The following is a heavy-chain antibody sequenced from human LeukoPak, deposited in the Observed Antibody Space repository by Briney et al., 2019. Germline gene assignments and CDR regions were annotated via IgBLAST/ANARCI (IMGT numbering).Heavy chain of an antibody. V-gene: IGHV3-23*01. CDR2: ISGSGGST. J-gene: IGHJ5*02. CDR3: AKDGDGGYNWKNWFDP. CDR1: GFTFSSYA. Sequence: PGGSLRLSCAASGFTFSSYAMSWVRQAPGKGLEWVSAISGSGGSTYYADSVKGRFTISRDNSKNTLYLQMNSLRAEDTAVYYCAKDGDGGYNWKNWFDPWGQGTLVTVSS. D-gene: IGHD1-20*01.